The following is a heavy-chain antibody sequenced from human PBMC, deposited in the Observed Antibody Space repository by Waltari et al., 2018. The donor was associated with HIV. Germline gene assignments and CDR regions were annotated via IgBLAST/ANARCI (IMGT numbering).Heavy chain of an antibody. V-gene: IGHV1-18*01. CDR1: GYAFVNYG. CDR2: MNTYYGTT. CDR3: ARGSAAAVTSAFAY. J-gene: IGHJ4*02. Sequence: QIQLEQSGPEVKTPGASVKVSCKASGYAFVNYGIAWLRQAPGQGLEWMGWMNTYYGTTKDAQRFQDRLTMTADKSSTTVYMELESLTSDDTAVYFCARGSAAAVTSAFAYWGQGTLVCVS. D-gene: IGHD2-2*01.